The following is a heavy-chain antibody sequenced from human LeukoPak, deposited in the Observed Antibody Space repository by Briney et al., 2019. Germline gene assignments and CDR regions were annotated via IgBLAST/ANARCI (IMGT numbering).Heavy chain of an antibody. Sequence: ASVKVSCKVSGYTLTELSMHWVRQAPGKGLEWMGGFDPEDGETIYAQKFQGRVTMTEDTSTDTAYMELSSLRSEDTAVYYCATSNQYYYDSSGYYLNWFDPWGQGTPVTVSS. CDR3: ATSNQYYYDSSGYYLNWFDP. D-gene: IGHD3-22*01. CDR1: GYTLTELS. J-gene: IGHJ5*02. CDR2: FDPEDGET. V-gene: IGHV1-24*01.